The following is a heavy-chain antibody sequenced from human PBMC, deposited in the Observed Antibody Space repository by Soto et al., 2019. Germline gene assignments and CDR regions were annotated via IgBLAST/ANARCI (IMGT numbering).Heavy chain of an antibody. CDR1: GFTFSSYS. D-gene: IGHD3-9*01. CDR2: ISSSSSYI. J-gene: IGHJ4*02. V-gene: IGHV3-21*01. CDR3: ALLRALRYFDRLLENFDY. Sequence: LRLSCAASGFTFSSYSMNWVRQAPGKGLEWVSSISSSSSYIYYADSVKGRFTISRDNAKNSLYLQMNSLRAEDTAVYYCALLRALRYFDRLLENFDYWGQATLVTVSS.